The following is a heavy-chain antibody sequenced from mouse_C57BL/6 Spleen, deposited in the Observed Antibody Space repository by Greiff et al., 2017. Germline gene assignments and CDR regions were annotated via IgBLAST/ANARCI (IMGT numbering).Heavy chain of an antibody. CDR3: ASPLYGNYWYFDV. Sequence: EVKLVESGGGLVQPGGSLSLSCAASGFTFTDYYMSWVRQPPGKALEWLGFIRNKANGYTTEYSASVKGRFTISRDNSQSILYLQMNALRAEDSATYYCASPLYGNYWYFDVWGTGTTVTVSS. CDR1: GFTFTDYY. J-gene: IGHJ1*03. D-gene: IGHD2-1*01. CDR2: IRNKANGYTT. V-gene: IGHV7-3*01.